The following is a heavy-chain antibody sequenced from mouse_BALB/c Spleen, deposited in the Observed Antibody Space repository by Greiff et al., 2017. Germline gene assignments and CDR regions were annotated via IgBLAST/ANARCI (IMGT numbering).Heavy chain of an antibody. V-gene: IGHV3-6*02. Sequence: EVKLMESGPGLVKPSQSLSLTCSVTGYSITSGYYWNWIRQFPGNKLEWMGYISYDGSNNYNPSLKNRISITRDTSKNQFFLKLNSVTTEDTATYYCARTARVNFDYWGQGTTLTVSS. D-gene: IGHD3-1*01. CDR2: ISYDGSN. CDR3: ARTARVNFDY. J-gene: IGHJ2*01. CDR1: GYSITSGYY.